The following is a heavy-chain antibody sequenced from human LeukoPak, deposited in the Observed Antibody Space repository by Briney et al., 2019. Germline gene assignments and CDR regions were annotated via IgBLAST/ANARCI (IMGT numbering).Heavy chain of an antibody. CDR1: GFTFSDSV. D-gene: IGHD1-26*01. V-gene: IGHV1-58*02. J-gene: IGHJ4*02. CDR2: IVVGTGIT. Sequence: ASVKVSCKPSGFTFSDSVIQCVRESGGQRLGWVGWIVVGTGITNSTQKFQNRVTITRDMTTTTAYMELSSLTSEDTAVYYCAASLSGFDNWGQGTLVTVSS. CDR3: AASLSGFDN.